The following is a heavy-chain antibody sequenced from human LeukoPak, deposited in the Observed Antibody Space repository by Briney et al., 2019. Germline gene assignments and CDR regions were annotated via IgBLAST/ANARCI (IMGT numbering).Heavy chain of an antibody. CDR1: GFTFSSYA. D-gene: IGHD2-2*01. J-gene: IGHJ6*03. V-gene: IGHV3-7*01. Sequence: GGSLRLSCAASGFTFSSYAMSWVRQAPGKGLELVANIKQDRSEKYYVDSVKGRFTISRDNAKNSLYLQMNSLRAEDTAVYYCARGRPGYCSSTSCYAIYYYYYMDVWGKGTTVTVSS. CDR2: IKQDRSEK. CDR3: ARGRPGYCSSTSCYAIYYYYYMDV.